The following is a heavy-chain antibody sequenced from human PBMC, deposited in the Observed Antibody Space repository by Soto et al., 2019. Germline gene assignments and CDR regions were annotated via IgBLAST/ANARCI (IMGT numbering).Heavy chain of an antibody. CDR2: ISSNGGST. V-gene: IGHV3-64*01. J-gene: IGHJ4*02. CDR1: GFTFSSYA. Sequence: EVQLVESGGGLVQPGGSLRLSCAASGFTFSSYAMHWVRQAPGKGLEYVSAISSNGGSTYYANSVKGRFTISRDNSKNTLYLQMGSLRAEDMAVYYCARGPPKYDFWSSYYSFFDYWGQGTLVTVSS. CDR3: ARGPPKYDFWSSYYSFFDY. D-gene: IGHD3-3*01.